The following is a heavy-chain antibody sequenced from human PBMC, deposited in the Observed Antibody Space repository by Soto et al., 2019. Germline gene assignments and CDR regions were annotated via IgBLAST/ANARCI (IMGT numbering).Heavy chain of an antibody. Sequence: QVQLVESGGGVVQPGRSLRLSCAASGFTFSSYGMQWVRQAPGKGLEWVAVISYDGTNKYYADSVKGRFTISRDNSKNTLDLQMNSLRAEDTAVYYCAKSRSGTYLQDAFDIWGQGTMVTVSS. CDR2: ISYDGTNK. CDR1: GFTFSSYG. V-gene: IGHV3-30*18. J-gene: IGHJ3*02. D-gene: IGHD1-26*01. CDR3: AKSRSGTYLQDAFDI.